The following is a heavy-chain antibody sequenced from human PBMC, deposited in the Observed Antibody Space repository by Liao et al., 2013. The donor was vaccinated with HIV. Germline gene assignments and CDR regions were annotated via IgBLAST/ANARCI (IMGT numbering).Heavy chain of an antibody. V-gene: IGHV4-34*01. Sequence: QVHLQQWGAGLLKPSETLSLTCAVYGGSFRVTTGAGSASPHGKGRGVDWGKSIIVEAPTTTRPSKSRVTTSVDTSKNQFSLKLSSVTAADTAVYYCARGGFIHYFKDDPFDIWGQGTTVTVSS. CDR1: GGSFRVTT. CDR2: SIIVEAP. CDR3: ARGGFIHYFKDDPFDI. J-gene: IGHJ3*02. D-gene: IGHD3-10*01.